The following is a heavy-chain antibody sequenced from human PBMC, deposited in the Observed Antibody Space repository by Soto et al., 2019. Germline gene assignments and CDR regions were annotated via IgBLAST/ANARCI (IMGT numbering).Heavy chain of an antibody. V-gene: IGHV4-31*03. CDR1: GGSISSCGYY. CDR3: ARGDLMSQDLDY. Sequence: SETLSLTCTVSGGSISSCGYYWSWIRQHPVKGLEWIGYIYYSGSTYYNPSLESRGTISVDTSKTQCSMKLSSVTAADTAVYYCARGDLMSQDLDYWGQGTLVTVSS. J-gene: IGHJ4*02. D-gene: IGHD2-8*01. CDR2: IYYSGST.